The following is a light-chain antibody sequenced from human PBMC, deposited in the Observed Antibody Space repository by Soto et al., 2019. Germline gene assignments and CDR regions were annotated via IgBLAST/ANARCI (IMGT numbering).Light chain of an antibody. Sequence: EIVLTQSPATLALSPGERATLSCRASQSVSSYLAWYQQKFGQAPRLLIYDASNRATGIPARFSGSGSATDFTLTISSLEHEDFAMYYCQQRYNWPLTFGQGTKVEIK. CDR3: QQRYNWPLT. CDR2: DAS. V-gene: IGKV3-11*01. J-gene: IGKJ1*01. CDR1: QSVSSY.